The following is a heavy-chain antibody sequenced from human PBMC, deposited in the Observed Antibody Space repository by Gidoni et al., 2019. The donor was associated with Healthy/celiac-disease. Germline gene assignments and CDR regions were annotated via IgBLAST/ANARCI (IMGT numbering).Heavy chain of an antibody. J-gene: IGHJ3*02. CDR1: GFTFSSYS. V-gene: IGHV3-21*01. D-gene: IGHD2-21*02. CDR3: ARDAAYCGGDCPEFDAFDI. Sequence: EVQLVESGGGLVKPGGSLRLSCAASGFTFSSYSMNWVRQAPGKGLEWVSSISSSSSYIYYADSVKGRFTISRDNAKNSLYLQMNSLRAEDTAVYYCARDAAYCGGDCPEFDAFDIWGQGTMVTVSS. CDR2: ISSSSSYI.